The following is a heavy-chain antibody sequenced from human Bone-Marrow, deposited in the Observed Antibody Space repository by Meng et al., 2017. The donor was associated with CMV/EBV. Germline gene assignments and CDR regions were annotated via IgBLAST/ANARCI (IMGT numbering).Heavy chain of an antibody. J-gene: IGHJ5*02. Sequence: GGSLRLSCEASGFTFGDFWMNWVRQAPGKGLEWVANIKKDGSEKFYVDSVKGRFTISRDNAKNTLYLQMNSLRADDTAVYYCFMGHYSGAWGQGTPVTLSS. D-gene: IGHD2-21*01. CDR1: GFTFGDFW. CDR2: IKKDGSEK. V-gene: IGHV3-7*01. CDR3: FMGHYSGA.